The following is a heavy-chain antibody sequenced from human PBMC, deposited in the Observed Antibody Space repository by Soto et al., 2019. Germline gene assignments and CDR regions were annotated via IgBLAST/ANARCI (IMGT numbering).Heavy chain of an antibody. V-gene: IGHV3-23*01. CDR3: AKFVSLMVYAAHDAFDI. D-gene: IGHD2-8*01. J-gene: IGHJ3*02. CDR2: ISGSGGST. CDR1: GFTFSSYA. Sequence: GGSLRLSCAASGFTFSSYAMSWVRQAPGKGLEWVSAISGSGGSTYYADSVKGRFTISRDNSKNTLYLQMNSLRAEDTAVYYCAKFVSLMVYAAHDAFDIWGQGTMVTVSS.